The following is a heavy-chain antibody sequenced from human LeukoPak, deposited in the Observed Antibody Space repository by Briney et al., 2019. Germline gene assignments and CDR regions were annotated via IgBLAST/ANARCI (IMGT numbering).Heavy chain of an antibody. Sequence: GGSLRLSCAASGFTFSSYSMNWVRQAPGKGLEWVSSISSSSSYIYYADSVKGRFTISRDNAKNSLYLQMNSLRAEDTALYYCAKDSDYYDSSGYPGGAFDIWGQGTMVTVSS. CDR2: ISSSSSYI. V-gene: IGHV3-21*04. CDR1: GFTFSSYS. D-gene: IGHD3-22*01. CDR3: AKDSDYYDSSGYPGGAFDI. J-gene: IGHJ3*02.